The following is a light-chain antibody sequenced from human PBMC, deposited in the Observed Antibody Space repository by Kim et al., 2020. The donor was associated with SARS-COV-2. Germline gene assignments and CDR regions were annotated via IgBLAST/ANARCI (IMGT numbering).Light chain of an antibody. J-gene: IGKJ5*01. CDR3: QQRSSWPIT. CDR2: DVS. CDR1: QTLGRT. V-gene: IGKV3-11*01. Sequence: LSPGETATLSSGASQTLGRTLAWYQQKPGQAPRLLIFDVSNRAPGIPARFSGSGSGTDFTLTINSLEPEDFAHYYCQQRSSWPITFGQGTRLEIK.